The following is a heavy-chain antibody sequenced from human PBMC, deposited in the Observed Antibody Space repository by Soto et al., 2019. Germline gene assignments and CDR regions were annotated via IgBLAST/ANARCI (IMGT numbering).Heavy chain of an antibody. CDR2: INHSGST. CDR1: VGSFSGYY. J-gene: IGHJ6*01. V-gene: IGHV4-34*01. CDR3: ARGRGRYFDWLPHYYPYYCMEV. Sequence: SETLSLTCAVYVGSFSGYYWSCIREPPGKGLEWIGEINHSGSTNYNPSLKSRVTISVDTSKNQFSLKLSSVTAADTAVYYCARGRGRYFDWLPHYYPYYCMEVLGQATTDTV. D-gene: IGHD3-9*01.